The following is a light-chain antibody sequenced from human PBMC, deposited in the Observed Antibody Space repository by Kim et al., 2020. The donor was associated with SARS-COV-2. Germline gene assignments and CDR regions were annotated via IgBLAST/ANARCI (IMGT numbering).Light chain of an antibody. CDR3: ASYTSSNSLV. CDR1: SNDIGLYNY. Sequence: QSALTQPASMSGSPGQSITISCTGTSNDIGLYNYVSWYQPHPGTAPKLLIYDVTKRPSGVSDRFAGSKSGNTASLSISGLQTEDESEYFCASYTSSNSLVFGGGTQLTVL. CDR2: DVT. J-gene: IGLJ3*02. V-gene: IGLV2-14*03.